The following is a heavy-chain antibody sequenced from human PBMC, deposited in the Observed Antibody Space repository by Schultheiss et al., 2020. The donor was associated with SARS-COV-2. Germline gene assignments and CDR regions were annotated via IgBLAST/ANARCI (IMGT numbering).Heavy chain of an antibody. CDR1: GGSISSYY. CDR2: INHSGST. V-gene: IGHV4-59*01. Sequence: SETLSLTCTVSGGSISSYYWSWIRQPPGKGLEWIGEINHSGSTNYNPSLKSRVTISVDTSKNQFSLKLSSVTAADTAVYYCAREEGGGSYYFDYWGQGTLVTAPQ. J-gene: IGHJ4*02. D-gene: IGHD1-26*01. CDR3: AREEGGGSYYFDY.